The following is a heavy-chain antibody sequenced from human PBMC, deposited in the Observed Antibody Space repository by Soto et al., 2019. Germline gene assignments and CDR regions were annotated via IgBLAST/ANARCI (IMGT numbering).Heavy chain of an antibody. CDR2: VYNSGST. V-gene: IGHV4-61*08. Sequence: PSETLCLTCTVSGGSISSGDYYWSWIRQPPGKGLEWIGYVYNSGSTRYSPSFNSRVTISADTSRNEFSLKLTSVTTADTAVYYCARESGGSYGAFGIWGQGTMVTVSS. CDR3: ARESGGSYGAFGI. J-gene: IGHJ3*02. D-gene: IGHD1-26*01. CDR1: GGSISSGDYY.